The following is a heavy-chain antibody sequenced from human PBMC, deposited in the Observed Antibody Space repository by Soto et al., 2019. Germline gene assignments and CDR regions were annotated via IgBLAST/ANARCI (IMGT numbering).Heavy chain of an antibody. D-gene: IGHD3-3*02. CDR2: ISWNSGSI. CDR1: GFTFDDYA. Sequence: GGSLRLSCAASGFTFDDYAMHWVRQAPGKGLEWVSGISWNSGSIGYADSVKGRFTISRDNAKNSLYLQMNSLRAEDTALYYCAKAGAIFSYFQQWGQGTLVTVSS. J-gene: IGHJ1*01. V-gene: IGHV3-9*01. CDR3: AKAGAIFSYFQQ.